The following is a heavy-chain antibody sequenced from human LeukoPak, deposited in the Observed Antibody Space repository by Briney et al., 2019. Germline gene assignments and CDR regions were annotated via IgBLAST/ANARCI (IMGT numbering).Heavy chain of an antibody. CDR2: IYYSGST. V-gene: IGHV4-59*08. CDR1: GGSISSYY. J-gene: IGHJ4*02. Sequence: SSETLSLTCTVSGGSISSYYWSWIRQPPGKGLEWIGYIYYSGSTNYNPSLKSRVTISVDTSKNQFSLKLSSVTAADTAVYYCARSFYRYSSGWYFYWGQGTLVTVSS. D-gene: IGHD6-19*01. CDR3: ARSFYRYSSGWYFY.